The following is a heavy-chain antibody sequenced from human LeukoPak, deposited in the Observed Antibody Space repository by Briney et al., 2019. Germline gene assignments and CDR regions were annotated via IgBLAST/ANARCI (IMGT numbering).Heavy chain of an antibody. V-gene: IGHV1-46*01. D-gene: IGHD3-10*01. CDR3: ARGTLWFGELFKSYYYYYGMDV. Sequence: ASVNVSCKASGYTFTSYYMHRVRQAPGQGLEWMGIINPSGGSTSYAQTFQGRVTMTRDTSTSTVYMELSSLRSEDTAVYYCARGTLWFGELFKSYYYYYGMDVWGQGTTVTVSS. CDR2: INPSGGST. J-gene: IGHJ6*02. CDR1: GYTFTSYY.